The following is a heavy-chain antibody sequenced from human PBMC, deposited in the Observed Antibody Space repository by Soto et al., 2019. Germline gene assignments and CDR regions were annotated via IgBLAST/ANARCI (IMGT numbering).Heavy chain of an antibody. CDR3: ERLNGGNSGAYYFDY. Sequence: GESLKISCKGSGYSFTSYWIGWVRQMPGKGLEWMGIIYPGDSDTRYSPSFQGQVTISADKSISTAYLQWSSLKASDTAMYYCERLNGGNSGAYYFDYWGQGTLVTVSS. CDR2: IYPGDSDT. V-gene: IGHV5-51*01. CDR1: GYSFTSYW. D-gene: IGHD2-21*02. J-gene: IGHJ4*02.